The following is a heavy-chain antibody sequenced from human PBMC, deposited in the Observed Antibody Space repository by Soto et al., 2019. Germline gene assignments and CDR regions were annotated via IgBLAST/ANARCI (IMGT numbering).Heavy chain of an antibody. CDR3: AKVRGSSSWLTYYYYGMDV. D-gene: IGHD6-13*01. Sequence: GGSLRLSCAASGFTFSSYAMSWVRQAPGKGLEWVSAISGSGGSTYYADSVKGRFTISRDNSKNTLYLQMNSLRAEDTAVYYCAKVRGSSSWLTYYYYGMDVWGQGTTVTVSS. J-gene: IGHJ6*02. CDR1: GFTFSSYA. V-gene: IGHV3-23*01. CDR2: ISGSGGST.